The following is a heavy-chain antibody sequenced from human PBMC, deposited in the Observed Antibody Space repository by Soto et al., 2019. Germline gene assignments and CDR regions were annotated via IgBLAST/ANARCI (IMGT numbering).Heavy chain of an antibody. Sequence: PSETLSLTCTVSGGSVSSDTSYWSWIRQPPGKGLEWIGYIYYTGSTNYNPSLKSRVTISVDTSKNQFSLKLNSVTAADTAVYYCARGRAFCGDDCYSQLDYWGQGTLVTVSS. CDR3: ARGRAFCGDDCYSQLDY. D-gene: IGHD2-21*02. J-gene: IGHJ4*02. V-gene: IGHV4-61*01. CDR2: IYYTGST. CDR1: GGSVSSDTSY.